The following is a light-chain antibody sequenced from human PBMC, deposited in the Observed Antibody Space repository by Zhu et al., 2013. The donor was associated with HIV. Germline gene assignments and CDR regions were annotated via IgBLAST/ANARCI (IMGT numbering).Light chain of an antibody. CDR2: GAS. CDR1: QGISSW. Sequence: DIQMTQSPSSVSASVGDRVTITCRASQGISSWLAWYQQKPGRAPKLLIYGASTLHSGVPSRFSGSGSGTEFTLTISSLQPDDFATYYCQQYNSYSTFGQGTKVEIK. J-gene: IGKJ1*01. V-gene: IGKV1D-16*01. CDR3: QQYNSYST.